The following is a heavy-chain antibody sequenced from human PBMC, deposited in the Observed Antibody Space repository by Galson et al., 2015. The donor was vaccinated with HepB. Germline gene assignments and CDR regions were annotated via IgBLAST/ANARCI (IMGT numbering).Heavy chain of an antibody. J-gene: IGHJ4*02. D-gene: IGHD6-19*01. CDR2: ISSSGSAK. CDR3: ARDSSVLTVADTGSYDY. CDR1: GFTFSDYY. Sequence: SLRLSCAASGFTFSDYYMSWIRQAPGKGLEWVSYISSSGSAKYYAHSVKRRFTISRDHAKNSVYLQMNSLRAENTAVYYCARDSSVLTVADTGSYDYWGQGILVTVSS. V-gene: IGHV3-11*01.